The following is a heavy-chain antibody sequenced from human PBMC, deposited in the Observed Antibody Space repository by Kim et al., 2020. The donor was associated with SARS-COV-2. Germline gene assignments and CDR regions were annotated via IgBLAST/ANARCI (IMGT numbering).Heavy chain of an antibody. V-gene: IGHV1-69*13. CDR1: GGTFSSYA. D-gene: IGHD5-18*01. CDR2: IIPIFGTA. J-gene: IGHJ6*02. Sequence: SVKVSCKASGGTFSSYAISWVRQAPGQGLEWMGGIIPIFGTANYAQKFQGRVTITADESTSTAYMELSSLRSEDTAVYYCARDLSVRGYSYGPCMDVWGQGTTVTVSS. CDR3: ARDLSVRGYSYGPCMDV.